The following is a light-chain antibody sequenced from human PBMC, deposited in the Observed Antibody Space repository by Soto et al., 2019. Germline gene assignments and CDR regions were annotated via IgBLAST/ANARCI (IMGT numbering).Light chain of an antibody. CDR2: DNN. CDR3: LAWDGGLSAVV. V-gene: IGLV1-51*01. CDR1: TSNIGNNL. J-gene: IGLJ3*02. Sequence: QSVLTQPPSVSAAPGQKVTISCSGSTSNIGNNLVSWYQHLPVTAPRLLIYDNNKRPSGIPDRFSGSKSRTSATLDITGLQTGDEADYYCLAWDGGLSAVVFGGGTQLTVL.